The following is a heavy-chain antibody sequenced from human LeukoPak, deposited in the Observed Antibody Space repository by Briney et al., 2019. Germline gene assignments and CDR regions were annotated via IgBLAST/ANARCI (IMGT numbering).Heavy chain of an antibody. CDR3: ARDHRRVPPL. Sequence: ASVKVSCKASGYTFTGYYMHWARQAPGQGLEWMGWINPNSGGTNYAQKFQGRVTMTRDTSISTAYMELSRLRADDTAVYDCARDHRRVPPLWGQGTMVTVSS. CDR1: GYTFTGYY. V-gene: IGHV1-2*02. J-gene: IGHJ3*01. CDR2: INPNSGGT. D-gene: IGHD1-14*01.